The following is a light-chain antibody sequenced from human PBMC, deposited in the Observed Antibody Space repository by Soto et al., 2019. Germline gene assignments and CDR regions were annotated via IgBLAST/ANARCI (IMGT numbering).Light chain of an antibody. Sequence: QSALTQPPSASGSPGQSVTISCTGTSSDVGGYNYVSWYQQHPGKAPKLMIYEVSKRPSGVPDRFSGSKSGNTASLTVSGLRAEDEADYYCSSYAGSNNPYVFETGT. CDR3: SSYAGSNNPYV. CDR2: EVS. CDR1: SSDVGGYNY. J-gene: IGLJ1*01. V-gene: IGLV2-8*01.